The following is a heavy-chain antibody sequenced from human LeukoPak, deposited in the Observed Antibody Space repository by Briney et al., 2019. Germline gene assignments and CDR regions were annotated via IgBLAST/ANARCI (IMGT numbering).Heavy chain of an antibody. D-gene: IGHD2-8*02. CDR3: MRGYCSGGLCYTGMNWFDP. Sequence: ASVKVSCKASGYTFSAYYLHLVRQAPGQGLEWMGWINPHSGGTEYAQKFQGRITMTRDTSISTAYMDLSRLGSDDTAVYYCMRGYCSGGLCYTGMNWFDPWGEGTLVTASS. J-gene: IGHJ5*02. CDR1: GYTFSAYY. V-gene: IGHV1-2*02. CDR2: INPHSGGT.